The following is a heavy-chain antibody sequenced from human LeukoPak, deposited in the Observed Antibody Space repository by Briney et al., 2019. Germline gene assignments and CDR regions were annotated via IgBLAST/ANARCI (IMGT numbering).Heavy chain of an antibody. J-gene: IGHJ4*02. V-gene: IGHV3-23*01. Sequence: PGGSLRLSCAASGFTFSSYAVGWVRQAPGRGLEWVSAISGGGGSTYYADSVKGRFTISRDNSKNTLYLQLNSLRAEDTAVYYCAKSELRHFDWLPNYFHYWGQGTLVTVSS. CDR1: GFTFSSYA. CDR2: ISGGGGST. D-gene: IGHD3-9*01. CDR3: AKSELRHFDWLPNYFHY.